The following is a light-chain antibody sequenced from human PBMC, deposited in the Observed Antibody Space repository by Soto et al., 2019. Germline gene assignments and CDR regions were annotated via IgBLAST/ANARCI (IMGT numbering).Light chain of an antibody. CDR3: SSYTSSSTSAA. CDR2: DVS. CDR1: SSDVGGYNY. Sequence: QSALTQPASVSGSPGQSITISCTGTSSDVGGYNYVSWYQQHPGKAPKLMIYDVSNRPSGVSNRFSGSKSGNTASLTISGLQAEDEADYYCSSYTSSSTSAAFGGGTKVTVL. V-gene: IGLV2-14*01. J-gene: IGLJ2*01.